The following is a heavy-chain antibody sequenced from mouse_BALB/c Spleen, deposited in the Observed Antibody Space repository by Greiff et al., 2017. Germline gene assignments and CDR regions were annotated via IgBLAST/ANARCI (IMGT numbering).Heavy chain of an antibody. CDR1: GFTFSSFG. CDR3: ARSITGTRYFDV. J-gene: IGHJ1*01. CDR2: ISSGSSTI. D-gene: IGHD4-1*01. Sequence: EVMLVESGGGLVQPGGSLKLSCAASGFTFSSFGMHWVRQAPEKGLAWVAYISSGSSTIYYADTVKGRFTISRDNPKNTLFLQMTSLRSEDTAMYYCARSITGTRYFDVWGAGTTVTVSS. V-gene: IGHV5-17*02.